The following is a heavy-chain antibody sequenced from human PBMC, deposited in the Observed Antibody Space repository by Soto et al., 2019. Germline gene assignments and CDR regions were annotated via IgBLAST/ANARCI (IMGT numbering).Heavy chain of an antibody. CDR2: IWYDGSNK. D-gene: IGHD3-3*01. CDR1: GFTFSSYG. Sequence: GGSLSLSCAASGFTFSSYGMHWVRQAPGKGLEWVAVIWYDGSNKYYADSVKGRFTISRDNSKNTLYLQMNSLRAEDTAVYYCARVRFFQLYYGVDVWGQGTTVTVSS. V-gene: IGHV3-33*01. J-gene: IGHJ6*02. CDR3: ARVRFFQLYYGVDV.